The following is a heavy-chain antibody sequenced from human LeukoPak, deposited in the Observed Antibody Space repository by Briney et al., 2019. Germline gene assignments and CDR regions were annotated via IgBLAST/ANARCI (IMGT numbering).Heavy chain of an antibody. J-gene: IGHJ4*02. CDR1: GFTFSSYS. CDR3: AAGATNEGFDY. CDR2: ISSSSSTI. D-gene: IGHD1-26*01. V-gene: IGHV3-48*04. Sequence: GGSLRLSCAATGFTFSSYSMNWVRQAPGKGLEWVSYISSSSSTIYYADSVKGRFTISRDNAKNSLYLQMNGLRAEDTAVYYCAAGATNEGFDYWSQGTLVTVSS.